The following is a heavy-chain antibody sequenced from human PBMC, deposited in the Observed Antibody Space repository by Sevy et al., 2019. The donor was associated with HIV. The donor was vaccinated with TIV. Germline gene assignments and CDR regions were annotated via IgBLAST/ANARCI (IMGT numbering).Heavy chain of an antibody. CDR2: ISGSGGST. CDR3: ATELGTYYYDSSGYYSDY. Sequence: GGSLRLSCAASGFTFSSYAMSWVRHAPGKGLEWVSAISGSGGSTYYADSVKGRFTISRDNSKNTLYLQMNSLRAEDTAVYYCATELGTYYYDSSGYYSDYWGQGTLVTVSS. D-gene: IGHD3-22*01. J-gene: IGHJ4*02. CDR1: GFTFSSYA. V-gene: IGHV3-23*01.